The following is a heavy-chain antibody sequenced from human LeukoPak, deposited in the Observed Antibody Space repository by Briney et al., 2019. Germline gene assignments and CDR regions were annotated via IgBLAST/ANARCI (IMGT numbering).Heavy chain of an antibody. J-gene: IGHJ4*02. Sequence: ASVKVSCKASGYTFTSYGISWVRQAPGQGLEWMGWISAYNGNTNYAQKVQGRVTMTTDTSTSTAYMELRSLRSDDTAAYYCARDRYYDSSGYYSGYWGQGTLVTVSS. CDR3: ARDRYYDSSGYYSGY. CDR1: GYTFTSYG. CDR2: ISAYNGNT. D-gene: IGHD3-22*01. V-gene: IGHV1-18*01.